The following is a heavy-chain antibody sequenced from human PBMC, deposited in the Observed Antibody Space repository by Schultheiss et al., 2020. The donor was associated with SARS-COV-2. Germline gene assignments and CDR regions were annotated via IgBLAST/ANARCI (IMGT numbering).Heavy chain of an antibody. V-gene: IGHV4-59*12. J-gene: IGHJ6*02. CDR1: GGSISSYY. CDR3: ASAPIYYDFWSGYSRGYGMDV. CDR2: IYYSGST. D-gene: IGHD3-3*01. Sequence: SETLSLTCTVSGGSISSYYWSWIRQPPGKGLEWIGYIYYSGSTNYNPSLKSRVTISVDTSKNQFSLQLNSVTPEDTAVYYCASAPIYYDFWSGYSRGYGMDVWGQGTTVTVSS.